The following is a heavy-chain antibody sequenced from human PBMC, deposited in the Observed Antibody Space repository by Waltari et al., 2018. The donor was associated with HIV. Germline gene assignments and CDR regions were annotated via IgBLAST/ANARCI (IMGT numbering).Heavy chain of an antibody. D-gene: IGHD3-22*01. CDR1: GESFTGNY. J-gene: IGHJ4*02. CDR3: ARGPGNDSSGRYRSAKYFDH. V-gene: IGHV4-34*02. CDR2: INQSGST. Sequence: QVQLKQWGAGLLKPSETLSLTCAVYGESFTGNYWTWIRQPPGKGLEWIGEINQSGSTIYSPSLKSRVTISLDTSKNQFSLELNSVTAADTAVYYCARGPGNDSSGRYRSAKYFDHWGQGIRVTVSS.